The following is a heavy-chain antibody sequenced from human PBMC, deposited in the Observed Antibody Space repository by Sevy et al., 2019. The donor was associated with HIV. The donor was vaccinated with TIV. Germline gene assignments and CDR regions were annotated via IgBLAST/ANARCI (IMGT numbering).Heavy chain of an antibody. Sequence: GGSLRLSCAASGFTFSNYWMSWVRQAPGKGLEWVANIKRDGSEKYYVAAVKGRLTISGDNAKNSRYLQMNSLRAEDTAVYYCARDCSSTSCLWGMDVWGQGTTVTVSS. J-gene: IGHJ6*02. D-gene: IGHD2-2*01. CDR1: GFTFSNYW. V-gene: IGHV3-7*03. CDR3: ARDCSSTSCLWGMDV. CDR2: IKRDGSEK.